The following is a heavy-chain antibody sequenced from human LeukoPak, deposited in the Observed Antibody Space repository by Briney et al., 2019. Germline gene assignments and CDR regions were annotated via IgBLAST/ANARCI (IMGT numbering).Heavy chain of an antibody. CDR3: ARDLSPMVYDY. J-gene: IGHJ4*02. CDR1: GGTFSSYA. D-gene: IGHD3-10*01. Sequence: SVKVSCKASGGTFSSYAISWVRQAPGQGLEWMGRIIPILGIANYAQKFQGRVTITADKSTSTAYMELSSLRSEDTAVYYCARDLSPMVYDYWGQGTLVTVSS. CDR2: IIPILGIA. V-gene: IGHV1-69*04.